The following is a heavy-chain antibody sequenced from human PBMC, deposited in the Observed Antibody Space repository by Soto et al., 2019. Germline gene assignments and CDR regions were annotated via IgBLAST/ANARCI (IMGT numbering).Heavy chain of an antibody. CDR2: ISSNSAYI. V-gene: IGHV3-21*01. Sequence: GGSLRLSCAASGFTFRSFTMNWVRQAPGKGLEWVSTISSNSAYIYYTDALRGRFTISRDNAKNSLHLQMNSLRAEDTAVYYCTRDESRDSSARGWFDPWGPGTLVTVSS. CDR3: TRDESRDSSARGWFDP. CDR1: GFTFRSFT. D-gene: IGHD6-13*01. J-gene: IGHJ5*02.